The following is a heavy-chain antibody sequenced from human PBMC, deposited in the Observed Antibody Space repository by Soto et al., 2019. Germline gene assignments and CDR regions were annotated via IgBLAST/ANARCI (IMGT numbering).Heavy chain of an antibody. CDR1: GFVFSDYD. CDR3: VRRGIGTAGTMDN. Sequence: QVQLVESGGGEVEPGRSLRLSCTASGFVFSDYDMHWVRQAPGKGLEWVAVMWSDRRNKYYGDSVKGRFTISRDNSENKLYLQMNSLRVEDTGVYYCVRRGIGTAGTMDNWGQGTLVTVSS. V-gene: IGHV3-33*01. J-gene: IGHJ4*02. D-gene: IGHD6-13*01. CDR2: MWSDRRNK.